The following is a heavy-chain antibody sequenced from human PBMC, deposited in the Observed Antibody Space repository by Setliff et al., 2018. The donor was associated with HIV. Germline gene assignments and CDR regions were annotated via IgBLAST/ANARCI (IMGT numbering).Heavy chain of an antibody. D-gene: IGHD3-22*01. Sequence: ASVKVSCKVSGYTLTELSRHWVRQAPGKGLEWMGGFDPEDGETIYAQKFQGRVTMTEDTSTDTAYMELSSLRSEDTAVYYCATSSPVGPWLPSHDAFDIWGQGTRVTVSS. CDR2: FDPEDGET. J-gene: IGHJ3*02. CDR3: ATSSPVGPWLPSHDAFDI. V-gene: IGHV1-24*01. CDR1: GYTLTELS.